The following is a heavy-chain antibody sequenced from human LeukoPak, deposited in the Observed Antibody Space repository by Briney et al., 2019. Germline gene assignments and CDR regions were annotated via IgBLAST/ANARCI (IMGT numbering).Heavy chain of an antibody. CDR3: GGGLGYCSSTRCPPDS. V-gene: IGHV4-30-4*01. CDR2: IDYSETT. J-gene: IGHJ5*01. D-gene: IGHD2-2*01. Sequence: PSETLSLTCTVSGVSITGYDKFWGRLPQPQGLDLVWFGYIDYSETTYYNPSLKGRVNMSRDTSKNQCSRSLNSVTAGDTAFYYCGGGLGYCSSTRCPPDSWGQGTLVTVS. CDR1: GVSITGYDKF.